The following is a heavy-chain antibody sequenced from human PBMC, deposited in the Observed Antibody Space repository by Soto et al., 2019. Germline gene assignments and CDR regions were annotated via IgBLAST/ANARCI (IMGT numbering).Heavy chain of an antibody. CDR1: GFTFSGHW. Sequence: EVQLVESGGDLVQPGGSLRLSCAASGFTFSGHWMHWVRQVPGKGLEWVSRINTDGGSSAYADSVKGRFTISRDNAKNTLYLQMKGLSAEDTAVYYCAREAGYCSRNSCYLRSFDTWGQGTTVTVSS. D-gene: IGHD2-2*01. CDR3: AREAGYCSRNSCYLRSFDT. CDR2: INTDGGSS. V-gene: IGHV3-74*03. J-gene: IGHJ3*02.